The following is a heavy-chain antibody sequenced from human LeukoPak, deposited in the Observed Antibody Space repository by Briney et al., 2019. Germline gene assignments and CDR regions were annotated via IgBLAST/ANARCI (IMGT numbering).Heavy chain of an antibody. J-gene: IGHJ2*01. Sequence: PSETLSLTCAVYGGSFSGYYWSWIRQPPGKGLEWIGEINHSGSTNYNPSLKSRVTISVDTSKNQFSLKLSSVTAADTAVYYCARGHYYDSSGYSNRYFDLWGRGTLVTVSS. V-gene: IGHV4-34*01. CDR2: INHSGST. CDR3: ARGHYYDSSGYSNRYFDL. D-gene: IGHD3-22*01. CDR1: GGSFSGYY.